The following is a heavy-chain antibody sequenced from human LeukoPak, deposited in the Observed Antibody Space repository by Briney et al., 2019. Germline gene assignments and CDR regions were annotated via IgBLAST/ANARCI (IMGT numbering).Heavy chain of an antibody. CDR3: ARVPNGYCSGGSCYRTQNYYMDV. CDR1: GFTFDNYG. D-gene: IGHD2-15*01. Sequence: GGSLRLSCAASGFTFDNYGMSWVRQAPGKGLEWVSGINWNGGSTGYADSVKGRFTISRDNAKNSLYLQMNSLRAEDTALYHCARVPNGYCSGGSCYRTQNYYMDVWGKGTTVTVSS. CDR2: INWNGGST. V-gene: IGHV3-20*01. J-gene: IGHJ6*03.